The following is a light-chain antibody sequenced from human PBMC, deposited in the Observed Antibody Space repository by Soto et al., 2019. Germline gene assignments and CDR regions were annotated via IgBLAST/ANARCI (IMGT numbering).Light chain of an antibody. CDR3: SSSAGSNWV. Sequence: QSALTQPRSVSGSPGLSVTISCTGPSSDVGNYNYVSWDQDHPGKAPKRMIYDVSERHSGVSDRISGSKSGNTATLTISERQAEDEADYYSSSSAGSNWVFGERTQLTVL. J-gene: IGLJ7*01. V-gene: IGLV2-11*01. CDR2: DVS. CDR1: SSDVGNYNY.